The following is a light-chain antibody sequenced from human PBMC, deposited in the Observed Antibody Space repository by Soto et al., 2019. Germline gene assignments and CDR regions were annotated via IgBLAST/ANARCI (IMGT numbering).Light chain of an antibody. V-gene: IGLV1-47*01. CDR2: RNN. CDR1: SSNIGNNY. Sequence: QSVLTQPPSASGTPGQRVTISCSGSSSNIGNNYVYWYRHLPGTAPKLLIYRNNQRPSGVPDRFSGSKSGTSASLAISGLRSEDEADYYCAAWDGSLRAWVFGGGTKLTVL. CDR3: AAWDGSLRAWV. J-gene: IGLJ3*02.